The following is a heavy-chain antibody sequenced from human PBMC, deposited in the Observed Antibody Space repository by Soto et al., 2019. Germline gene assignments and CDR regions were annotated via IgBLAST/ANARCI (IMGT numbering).Heavy chain of an antibody. CDR1: GGAFNNYA. V-gene: IGHV1-69*06. D-gene: IGHD1-20*01. J-gene: IGHJ6*02. CDR3: ASWSNWNPLYYDGLDV. CDR2: IIPLHNTS. Sequence: QVQLLQSGAEVKKPGSSVKVSCKVSGGAFNNYALNWVRHGPGQGLEWLGGIIPLHNTSNYSLKFLGRVTVTGVISSTTVYMELNSLTSDDTATFYCASWSNWNPLYYDGLDVWGQGTTVTVSS.